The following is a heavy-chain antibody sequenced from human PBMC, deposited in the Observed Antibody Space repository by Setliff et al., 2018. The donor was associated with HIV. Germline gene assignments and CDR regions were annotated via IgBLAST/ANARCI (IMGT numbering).Heavy chain of an antibody. CDR2: INPSGGST. D-gene: IGHD2-2*02. CDR1: GYTFTSYY. V-gene: IGHV1-46*01. CDR3: ARSRYQLLYDMDV. J-gene: IGHJ6*03. Sequence: GASVKVSCKASGYTFTSYYIHWVRQAPGQGLEWMGRINPSGGSTSYAQKFQGRVTMTRDTSTSTVYMELSSLRSEDTAVYFCARSRYQLLYDMDVWGKGTTVTVSS.